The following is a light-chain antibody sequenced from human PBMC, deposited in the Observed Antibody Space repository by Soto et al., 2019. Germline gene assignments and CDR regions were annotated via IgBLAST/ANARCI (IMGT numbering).Light chain of an antibody. J-gene: IGLJ2*01. Sequence: QAVVTQVPSLSVSPGGTVTLTCGSSTGAVTSGHYPYWFQQKPGQAPKTLIYDTSNKHSWTPARFSGSLLGGEAALTLSDAQPEDEADYYCLLSFIGAVVFGGGTKLTVL. V-gene: IGLV7-46*01. CDR1: TGAVTSGHY. CDR3: LLSFIGAVV. CDR2: DTS.